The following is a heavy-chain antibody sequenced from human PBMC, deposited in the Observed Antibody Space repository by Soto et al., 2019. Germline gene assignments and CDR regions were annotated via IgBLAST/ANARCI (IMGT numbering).Heavy chain of an antibody. J-gene: IGHJ6*02. CDR1: GGSFGASA. CDR2: IIPNLNTT. Sequence: QDHLVQSGAEVKKPGSSVRVSCEASGGSFGASALTWVRQAPGQRLEWVGGIIPNLNTTNYAQTLQGTVTITADESTRTVYMELKKLRSEDTAVYYCGRGFYGGGRQNYYYYYSMDVWGQGTTVTVSS. CDR3: GRGFYGGGRQNYYYYYSMDV. V-gene: IGHV1-69*12. D-gene: IGHD3-16*01.